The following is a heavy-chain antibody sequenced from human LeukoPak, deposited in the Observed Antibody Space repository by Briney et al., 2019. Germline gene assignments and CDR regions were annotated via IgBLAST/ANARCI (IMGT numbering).Heavy chain of an antibody. CDR3: VRQTRKSYDGTVRGGHFDL. D-gene: IGHD1-7*01. J-gene: IGHJ4*02. CDR2: IXHRGNT. Sequence: LXXTCTAXXXXXXXSXHYWXXXRXPXXXXXEXXXXIXHRGNTHYNLSLKSRATLSVDTSKNQFSLKLTSVTAADTAMYYCVRQTRKSYDGTVRGGHFDLWGQGALVSVSS. CDR1: XXXXXXSXHY. V-gene: IGHV4-39*01.